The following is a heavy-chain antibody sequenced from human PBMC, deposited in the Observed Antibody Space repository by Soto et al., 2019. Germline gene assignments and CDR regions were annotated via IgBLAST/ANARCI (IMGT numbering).Heavy chain of an antibody. V-gene: IGHV2-5*02. CDR1: GFSLSTSGVG. J-gene: IGHJ4*02. D-gene: IGHD3-16*01. CDR2: IYWDDAK. Sequence: QITLKESGPTLVKPTQTLTLTCTFSGFSLSTSGVGVGWIRQPPGKALEWLALIYWDDAKHYSPSLKSRLTITKDTPKNHVVLKMTNMDPVDTTTFYCAHKGGGDRILDYWGQGTLVTVSS. CDR3: AHKGGGDRILDY.